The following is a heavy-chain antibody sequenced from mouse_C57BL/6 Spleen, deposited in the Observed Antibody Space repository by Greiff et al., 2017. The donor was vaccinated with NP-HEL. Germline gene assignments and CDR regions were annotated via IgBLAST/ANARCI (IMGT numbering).Heavy chain of an antibody. V-gene: IGHV1-82*01. J-gene: IGHJ2*01. CDR2: IYPGDGDT. Sequence: VQLQQSGPELVKPGASVKISCKASGYAFSSSWMNWVKQRPGKGLEWIGRIYPGDGDTNYNGKFKGKATLTADKSSSTAYMQLSSLTSEDSAVYFCATYGSRTLFDYWGQGTTLTVSS. CDR3: ATYGSRTLFDY. CDR1: GYAFSSSW. D-gene: IGHD1-1*01.